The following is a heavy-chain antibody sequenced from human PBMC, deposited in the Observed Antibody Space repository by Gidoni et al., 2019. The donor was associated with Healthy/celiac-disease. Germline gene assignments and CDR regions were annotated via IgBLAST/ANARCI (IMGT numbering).Heavy chain of an antibody. CDR1: GGSFSGYY. J-gene: IGHJ3*02. CDR2: INHSGST. D-gene: IGHD6-25*01. V-gene: IGHV4-34*01. CDR3: ARVARLYAFDI. Sequence: QVQLQQWGAGLLKPSETLSLTCAVYGGSFSGYYWSWIRQPPGKGLEWIGEINHSGSTNYNPSLKSRVTISVDTSKNQFSLKRSSVTAADTAVYYCARVARLYAFDIWGQGTMVTVSS.